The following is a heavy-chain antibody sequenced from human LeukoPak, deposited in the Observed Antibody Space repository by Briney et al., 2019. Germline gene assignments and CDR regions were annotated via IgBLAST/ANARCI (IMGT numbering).Heavy chain of an antibody. CDR3: ASNNPFVRGVIQCVMDV. V-gene: IGHV1-2*02. CDR1: GYTFTGYY. J-gene: IGHJ6*02. Sequence: GASVRVSCTASGYTFTGYYMHWVRQAPGQGLEWMGWINPNSGGTNYAQKFQGRVTMTRDTSISTAYMELSRLRSDDTAVYYCASNNPFVRGVIQCVMDVWGQGTTVTVSS. D-gene: IGHD3-16*02. CDR2: INPNSGGT.